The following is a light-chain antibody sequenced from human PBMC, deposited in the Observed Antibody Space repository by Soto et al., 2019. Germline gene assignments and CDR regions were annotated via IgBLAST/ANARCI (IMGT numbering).Light chain of an antibody. V-gene: IGLV2-14*01. CDR2: DVS. Sequence: QSVLTQPASVSGSPGQSITISCTGTSSDVGGYNYVSWYQQHPGKAPKFMIYDVSNRPSGVSNRFSGSNYGNTASLTISGLQAEDEADYYCSSYTTSNTRQIVFGTGTKLTVL. CDR1: SSDVGGYNY. CDR3: SSYTTSNTRQIV. J-gene: IGLJ1*01.